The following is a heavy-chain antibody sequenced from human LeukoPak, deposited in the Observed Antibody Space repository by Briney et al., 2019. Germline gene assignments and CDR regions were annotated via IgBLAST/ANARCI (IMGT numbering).Heavy chain of an antibody. CDR3: VRVKLAGLLVMFDS. V-gene: IGHV1-8*01. J-gene: IGHJ4*02. CDR2: MNPNSGNT. Sequence: GASVKVSCKASGYTFTSYDINWVRQATGQGLEWMGWMNPNSGNTGYAQKFQGRVTITRDTSASTAYMELSSLRSEDTAVYYCVRVKLAGLLVMFDSWGQGTLVSVSS. CDR1: GYTFTSYD. D-gene: IGHD6-19*01.